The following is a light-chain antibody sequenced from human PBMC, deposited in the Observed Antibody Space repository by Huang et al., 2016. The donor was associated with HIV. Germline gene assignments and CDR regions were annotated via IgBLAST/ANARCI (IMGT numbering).Light chain of an antibody. CDR3: QQYDNLPFT. V-gene: IGKV1-33*01. J-gene: IGKJ3*01. CDR2: DAS. Sequence: IQMTQSPSSLSASVGDRVTITCQASQDISNYLNWYQKKLGKAPKLLIYDASNLETGVPSRFSGSGSGTDFTFTISSLQPEDIATYYCQQYDNLPFTFGPGTKVDIK. CDR1: QDISNY.